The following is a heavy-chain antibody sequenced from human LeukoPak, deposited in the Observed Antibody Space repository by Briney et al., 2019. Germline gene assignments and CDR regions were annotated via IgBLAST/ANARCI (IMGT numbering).Heavy chain of an antibody. CDR2: IYYSGST. Sequence: SETLSLTCTVSGGSISSYYWSWIRQPPGKGLEWIGYIYYSGSTYYNPSLKSRVTISVDTSKNQFSLKLSSVTAADTAVYYCARDLSKGTMVRGVIGWFDPWGQGTLVTVSS. CDR3: ARDLSKGTMVRGVIGWFDP. D-gene: IGHD3-10*01. CDR1: GGSISSYY. J-gene: IGHJ5*02. V-gene: IGHV4-59*12.